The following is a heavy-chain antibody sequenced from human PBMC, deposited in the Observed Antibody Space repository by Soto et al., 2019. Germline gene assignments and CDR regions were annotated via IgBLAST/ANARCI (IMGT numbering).Heavy chain of an antibody. CDR3: ATSKEDTAMVRFDY. D-gene: IGHD5-18*01. CDR2: IWYDGSNK. Sequence: PGGSLRLSCAASGFTFSSYGMHWVRQAPGKGLEWVAVIWYDGSNKYYADSVKGRFTISRDNSKNTLYLQMNSLRAEDTAVYYCATSKEDTAMVRFDYWGRGTLVTVAS. V-gene: IGHV3-33*08. CDR1: GFTFSSYG. J-gene: IGHJ4*02.